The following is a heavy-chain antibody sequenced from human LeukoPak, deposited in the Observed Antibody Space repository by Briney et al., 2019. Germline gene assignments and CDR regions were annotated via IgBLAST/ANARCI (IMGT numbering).Heavy chain of an antibody. CDR3: ARVFLRTIFGVVMYYFDY. Sequence: PGGSLRLSCAASGFTFSSYSMNWVRQAPGKGLEWVSSISSSSSFIYYADSVKGRFTISRDNAKNSLSLQMNSLRAEDTAVYYCARVFLRTIFGVVMYYFDYWGQGTLVTVSS. V-gene: IGHV3-21*01. CDR1: GFTFSSYS. CDR2: ISSSSSFI. J-gene: IGHJ4*02. D-gene: IGHD3-3*01.